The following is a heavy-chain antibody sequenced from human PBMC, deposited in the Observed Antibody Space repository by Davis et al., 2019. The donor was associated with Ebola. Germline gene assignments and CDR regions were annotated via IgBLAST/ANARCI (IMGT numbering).Heavy chain of an antibody. D-gene: IGHD1-26*01. CDR3: VKDEWAY. CDR1: GLTFSDYA. J-gene: IGHJ4*02. CDR2: ISGSGGST. Sequence: GESLKISCAASGLTFSDYAMSWVRQAPGKGLEWVSVISGSGGSTYYADSVKGRFTISRDNSKNTLYLQMNSLRIADTAVYYCVKDEWAYWGQGTQVTVSS. V-gene: IGHV3-23*01.